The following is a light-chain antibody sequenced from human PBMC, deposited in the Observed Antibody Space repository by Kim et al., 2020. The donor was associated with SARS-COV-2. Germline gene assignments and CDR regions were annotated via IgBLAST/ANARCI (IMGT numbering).Light chain of an antibody. CDR2: EVS. CDR1: ISDVGGYNY. CDR3: SSYAGSNNLV. Sequence: GQSVTIYFTGTISDVGGYNYVSWYQQHPGKAPKLMIYEVSKRPSGVPDRFSGSKSGNTASLTVSGLQAEDEADYYCSSYAGSNNLVFGGGTQLTVL. V-gene: IGLV2-8*01. J-gene: IGLJ2*01.